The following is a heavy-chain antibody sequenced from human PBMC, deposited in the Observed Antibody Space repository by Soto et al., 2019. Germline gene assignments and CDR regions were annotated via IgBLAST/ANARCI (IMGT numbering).Heavy chain of an antibody. D-gene: IGHD3-16*01. J-gene: IGHJ3*02. CDR2: IWYDGSNK. Sequence: GGSLRLSCAASGFTFSSYGMHWVRQAPGKGLEWVAVIWYDGSNKYYADSVKGRFTISRDNSKNTLYLQMNSLRAEDTAVYYCARDVNNRGTNDASDIWGQGTMVTVSS. CDR1: GFTFSSYG. CDR3: ARDVNNRGTNDASDI. V-gene: IGHV3-33*08.